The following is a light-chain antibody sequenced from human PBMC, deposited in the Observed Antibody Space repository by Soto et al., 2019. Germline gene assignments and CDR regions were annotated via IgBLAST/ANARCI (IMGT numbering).Light chain of an antibody. CDR1: QSVAGS. V-gene: IGKV3-11*01. CDR2: DIS. J-gene: IGKJ5*01. Sequence: EFVLTQSPATLSLSPGERAILSCRASQSVAGSLAWYQQKPGQAPRLLICDISTRAAAIPARFSGSGSGTDFTLTVSSLEPEDFALYYCQQRSNRITFGQGTRLEIK. CDR3: QQRSNRIT.